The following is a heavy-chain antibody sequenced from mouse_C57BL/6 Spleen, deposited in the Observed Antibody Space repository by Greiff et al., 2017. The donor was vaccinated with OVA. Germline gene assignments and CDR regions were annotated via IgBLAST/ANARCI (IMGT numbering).Heavy chain of an antibody. CDR1: GYTFTDYN. D-gene: IGHD1-1*01. Sequence: VQLKESGPELVKPGASVKMSCKASGYTFTDYNMHWVKQSHGKSLEWIGYINPNNGGTSYNQKFKGKATLTVNKSSSTAYMELRSLTSEDSAVYYCARRPNYYGSRGGAMDYWGQGTSVTVSS. CDR3: ARRPNYYGSRGGAMDY. CDR2: INPNNGGT. J-gene: IGHJ4*01. V-gene: IGHV1-22*01.